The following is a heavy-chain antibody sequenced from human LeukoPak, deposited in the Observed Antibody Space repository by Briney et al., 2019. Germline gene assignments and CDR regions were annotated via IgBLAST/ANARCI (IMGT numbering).Heavy chain of an antibody. CDR3: ARRGSSSGWFGP. CDR1: GYSFTNYW. D-gene: IGHD6-6*01. Sequence: GESLKISCKGLGYSFTNYWIGWVRQMPGKGLEWMGTIYPGDSDTRYSPSFQGQVTISADKSINTAYIQWSSLKASDTAMYCCARRGSSSGWFGPWGQGTLVTVSS. CDR2: IYPGDSDT. V-gene: IGHV5-51*01. J-gene: IGHJ5*02.